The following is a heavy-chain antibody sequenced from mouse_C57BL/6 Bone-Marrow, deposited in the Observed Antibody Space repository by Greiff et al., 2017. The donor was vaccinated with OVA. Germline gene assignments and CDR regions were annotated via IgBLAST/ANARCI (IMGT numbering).Heavy chain of an antibody. Sequence: EVKVVESGGGLVKPGGSLKLSCAASGFTFSSYAMSWVRQTPEKRLEWVATISDGGSYTYYPDNVKGRFTFSRDNAKNNLYLQMSHLKYEDTAMYYGARDPENWYFDVWGTGTTVTVSS. CDR3: ARDPENWYFDV. V-gene: IGHV5-4*01. J-gene: IGHJ1*03. CDR1: GFTFSSYA. CDR2: ISDGGSYT.